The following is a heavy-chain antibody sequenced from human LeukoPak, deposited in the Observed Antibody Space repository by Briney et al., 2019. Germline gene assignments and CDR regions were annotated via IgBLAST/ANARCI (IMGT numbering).Heavy chain of an antibody. CDR2: INQDGSEK. Sequence: PGGSLRLSCAASGFTFSSYWMTWVRQAPGKGLEWVANINQDGSEKYYVDSVKGRFTISRDNAKNSLYLQMNSLRAEDTAVYYCARDVPPYYYDSSGYYLDYWGQGTLVTVSS. D-gene: IGHD3-22*01. CDR1: GFTFSSYW. J-gene: IGHJ4*02. V-gene: IGHV3-7*01. CDR3: ARDVPPYYYDSSGYYLDY.